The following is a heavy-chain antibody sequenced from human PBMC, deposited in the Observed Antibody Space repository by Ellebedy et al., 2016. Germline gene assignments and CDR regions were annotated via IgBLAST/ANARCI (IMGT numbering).Heavy chain of an antibody. Sequence: ASVKVSCQASGYMFTSYAMRWVRQAPGQGLEWMGWINTNTGNPTYAQGFTGRFVFSLDTSVSTAYLQITGLQADDTAVYYCARAPYCNTASCYAEYWGQGTLVTVSS. CDR3: ARAPYCNTASCYAEY. CDR2: INTNTGNP. CDR1: GYMFTSYA. D-gene: IGHD2/OR15-2a*01. V-gene: IGHV7-4-1*02. J-gene: IGHJ4*02.